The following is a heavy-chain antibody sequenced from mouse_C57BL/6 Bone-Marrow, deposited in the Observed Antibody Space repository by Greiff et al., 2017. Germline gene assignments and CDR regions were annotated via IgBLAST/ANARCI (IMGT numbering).Heavy chain of an antibody. Sequence: QVQLQQSGAELARPGASVKLSCKASGYTFTSYGISWVKQRTGQGLEWIGEIYPRSGNTYYNEKFKGKATLTADKSSSTAYMELRSLTSEDSAVCFCAGTYAYGSSYRDYEGRGTGPTVS. CDR3: AGTYAYGSSYRDY. J-gene: IGHJ2*03. CDR1: GYTFTSYG. V-gene: IGHV1-81*01. D-gene: IGHD1-1*01. CDR2: IYPRSGNT.